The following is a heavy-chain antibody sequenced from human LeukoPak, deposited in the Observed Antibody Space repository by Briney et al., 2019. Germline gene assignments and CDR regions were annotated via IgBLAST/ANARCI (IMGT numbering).Heavy chain of an antibody. J-gene: IGHJ6*02. D-gene: IGHD3-10*01. CDR3: ARGPRLWFGEFYYYYGMDV. CDR2: INHSGST. Sequence: SETLTLTCAVYGGSFSGYYWSWIRQPPGKGLEWIGEINHSGSTNYNPSLKSRVTISVDTSKNQFSLKLSSVTAADTAVYYCARGPRLWFGEFYYYYGMDVWGRGTTVTVSS. V-gene: IGHV4-34*01. CDR1: GGSFSGYY.